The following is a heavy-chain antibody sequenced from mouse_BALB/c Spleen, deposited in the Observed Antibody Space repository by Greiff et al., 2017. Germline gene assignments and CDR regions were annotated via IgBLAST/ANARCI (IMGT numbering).Heavy chain of an antibody. CDR1: GYTFTSYY. CDR3: TRNSGSSYYAMDY. D-gene: IGHD1-1*01. J-gene: IGHJ4*01. CDR2: INPSNGGT. Sequence: QVHVKQPGAELVKPGASVKLSCKASGYTFTSYYMYWVKQRPGQGLEWIGEINPSNGGTNFNEKFKSKATLTVDKSSSTAYMQLSSLTSEDSAVYYCTRNSGSSYYAMDYWGQGTSVTVSS. V-gene: IGHV1S81*02.